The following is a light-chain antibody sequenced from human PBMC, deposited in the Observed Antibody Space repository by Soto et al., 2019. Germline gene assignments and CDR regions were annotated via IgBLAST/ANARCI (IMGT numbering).Light chain of an antibody. CDR1: QSVSTN. V-gene: IGKV3-15*01. CDR2: GAS. J-gene: IGKJ5*01. Sequence: EIVMTQSPATLSVSPGDRATLSCRASQSVSTNLAWYQHKPGQAPRLLIYGASTRATGIPARFSGSGSGTECTLTISSLQSEDFAVYYCQQYKNWPPITFGQGTRLEIK. CDR3: QQYKNWPPIT.